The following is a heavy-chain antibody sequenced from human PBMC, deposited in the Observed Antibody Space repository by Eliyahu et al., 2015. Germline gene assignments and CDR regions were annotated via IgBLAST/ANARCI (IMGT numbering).Heavy chain of an antibody. CDR1: GFTFSNYW. J-gene: IGHJ2*01. V-gene: IGHV3-7*04. CDR3: ARLVVVTARWWYFDL. CDR2: IKQGGSEK. D-gene: IGHD2-21*02. Sequence: EVQLVESGGGLVQPGGSLRLSXAAXGFTFSNYWMSWVRQVPGKGLEWVANIKQGGSEKYHDDSVTGRFTISRDDAKNSLSLQMNSLRVEDTAVYYCARLVVVTARWWYFDLWGRGTLVIVSS.